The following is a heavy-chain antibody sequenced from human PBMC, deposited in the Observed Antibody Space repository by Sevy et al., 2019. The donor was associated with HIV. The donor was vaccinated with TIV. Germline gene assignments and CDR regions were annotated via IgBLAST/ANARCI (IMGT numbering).Heavy chain of an antibody. V-gene: IGHV1-3*01. CDR3: ARDHAGAHKGLDY. CDR2: MNVGNGNT. Sequence: ASVKVSCKASGYTFVYYDIHWVRHAPGQRLEWMGRMNVGNGNTKYSQKFQGRATFSRDTSASEAYMELSSLKSEDTAVYYCARDHAGAHKGLDYWGQGTQVTVSS. CDR1: GYTFVYYD. J-gene: IGHJ4*02.